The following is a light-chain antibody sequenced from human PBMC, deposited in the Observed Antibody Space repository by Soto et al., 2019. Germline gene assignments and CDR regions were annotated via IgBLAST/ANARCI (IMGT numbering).Light chain of an antibody. CDR2: GAS. J-gene: IGKJ5*01. CDR1: QSVSNNY. V-gene: IGKV3-20*01. Sequence: EIVLTQSPGTLSLSPGERATLSCRASQSVSNNYLAWYQQKPGQAPRLLIYGASNRATGIPDRFSGSGSGTDFTLTISGLQSGDSAVYFCQQYNNWPFSFGQGTRLEIK. CDR3: QQYNNWPFS.